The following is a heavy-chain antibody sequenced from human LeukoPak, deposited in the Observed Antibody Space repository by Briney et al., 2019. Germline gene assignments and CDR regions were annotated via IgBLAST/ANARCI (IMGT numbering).Heavy chain of an antibody. CDR1: GFTFSNFW. V-gene: IGHV3-74*01. D-gene: IGHD5-12*01. J-gene: IGHJ4*02. Sequence: GGSLRLSCAASGFTFSNFWMHWVRQAPGKGLVRVSRINSDGSSTSYADSVKGRVTISRDNAKKTLYLQMNSLRAEDTAVYYCARGRSGHCFDYWGQGTLVTVSS. CDR3: ARGRSGHCFDY. CDR2: INSDGSST.